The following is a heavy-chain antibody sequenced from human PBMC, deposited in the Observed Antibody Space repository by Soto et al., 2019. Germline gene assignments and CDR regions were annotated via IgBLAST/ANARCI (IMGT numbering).Heavy chain of an antibody. Sequence: QVELQQSGPGLVKPSQTLSLTCAISGDSVSSSSGAWNWIRQSPSRGLEWLGRTYYRSKWINEYAVSVESRISINPDTSKNHFSLHLYSVTPEDTAVYYCAGIIYFRGMDVWGQGTPVTVSS. CDR1: GDSVSSSSGA. D-gene: IGHD3-9*01. CDR2: TYYRSKWIN. J-gene: IGHJ6*02. CDR3: AGIIYFRGMDV. V-gene: IGHV6-1*01.